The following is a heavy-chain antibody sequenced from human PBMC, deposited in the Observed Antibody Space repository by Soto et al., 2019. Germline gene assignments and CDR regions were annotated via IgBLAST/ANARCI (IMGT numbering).Heavy chain of an antibody. V-gene: IGHV3-30*18. J-gene: IGHJ4*02. CDR2: ISYDGSNK. D-gene: IGHD3-22*01. CDR1: GFTFSSYG. Sequence: GGSLRLSCAASGFTFSSYGMHWVRQAPGKGLEWVAVISYDGSNKYYADSVKGRFTISRDNSKNTLYLQMNSLRAEDTAVYYCAKDANTGYSRLDYWGQGTLVTVSS. CDR3: AKDANTGYSRLDY.